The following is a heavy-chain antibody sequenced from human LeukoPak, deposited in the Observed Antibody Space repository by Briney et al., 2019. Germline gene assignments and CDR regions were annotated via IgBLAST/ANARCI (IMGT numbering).Heavy chain of an antibody. Sequence: SETLSLTCTVSGGSISSSSYYWGWIRQPPGKGLEWIGSIYYSGSTYYNPSLKSRVTISLDTSKNQFSLKLTSVTAADTAVYYCASRPEYDSSGYYSDALDIWGQGTMVTVSS. CDR3: ASRPEYDSSGYYSDALDI. CDR2: IYYSGST. CDR1: GGSISSSSYY. J-gene: IGHJ3*02. V-gene: IGHV4-39*01. D-gene: IGHD3-22*01.